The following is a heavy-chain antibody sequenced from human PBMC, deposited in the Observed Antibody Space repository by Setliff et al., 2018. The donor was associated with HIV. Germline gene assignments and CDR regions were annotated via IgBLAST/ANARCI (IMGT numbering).Heavy chain of an antibody. CDR2: IYTSGST. CDR3: ARVSVDSSGWYGQKSDPKDAFDI. V-gene: IGHV4-4*07. J-gene: IGHJ3*02. D-gene: IGHD6-19*01. Sequence: PSETLSLTCTVPGGSISSYYWSWIRQPAGKGLEWIGRIYTSGSTNYNPSLKSRVTMSVDTSKNQFSLKLSSVTAADTAVYYCARVSVDSSGWYGQKSDPKDAFDIWGQGTMVTVSS. CDR1: GGSISSYY.